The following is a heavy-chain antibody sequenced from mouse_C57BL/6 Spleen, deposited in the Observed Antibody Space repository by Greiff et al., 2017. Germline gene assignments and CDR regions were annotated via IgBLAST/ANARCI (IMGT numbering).Heavy chain of an antibody. CDR1: GYTFTSYW. D-gene: IGHD1-1*01. V-gene: IGHV1-53*01. J-gene: IGHJ2*01. Sequence: QVQLQQPGTELVKPGASVKLSCKASGYTFTSYWMHWVKQRPGQGLEWIGNINPSNGGTNYNEKFQSKATLTVDKSSSTAYMQLSSLTSEDSAVYYCARGPTGGSPYYFDYWGQGTTLTVSS. CDR3: ARGPTGGSPYYFDY. CDR2: INPSNGGT.